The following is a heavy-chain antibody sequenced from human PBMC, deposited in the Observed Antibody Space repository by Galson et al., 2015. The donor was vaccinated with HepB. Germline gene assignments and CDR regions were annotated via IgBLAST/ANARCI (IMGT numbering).Heavy chain of an antibody. Sequence: SETLSLTCTVSGGSISSSSYYWGWIRQPPGKGLEWIGSIYYSGSTYYNPSLKSRVTISVDTSKNQFSLKLSSVTAAVTAVYYCARHPPLGTPLNWFDPWGQGTLVTVSS. CDR3: ARHPPLGTPLNWFDP. V-gene: IGHV4-39*01. J-gene: IGHJ5*02. CDR2: IYYSGST. D-gene: IGHD7-27*01. CDR1: GGSISSSSYY.